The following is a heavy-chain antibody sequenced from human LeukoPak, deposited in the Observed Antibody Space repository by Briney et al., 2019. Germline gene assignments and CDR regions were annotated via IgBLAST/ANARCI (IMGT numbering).Heavy chain of an antibody. CDR2: ISSSSSYI. CDR1: GFTFSSYS. Sequence: GGSLRLSCAASGFTFSSYSMNWVRQAPGKGLEWVSSISSSSSYIYYADSVKGQFTISRDNAKNSLYLQMNSLRAEDTAVYYCARDRGYCSGGSCYWDYYYYYYGMDVWGQGTTVTVSS. J-gene: IGHJ6*02. D-gene: IGHD2-15*01. CDR3: ARDRGYCSGGSCYWDYYYYYYGMDV. V-gene: IGHV3-21*01.